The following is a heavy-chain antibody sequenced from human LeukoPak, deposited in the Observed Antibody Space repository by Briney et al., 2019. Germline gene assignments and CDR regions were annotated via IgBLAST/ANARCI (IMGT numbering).Heavy chain of an antibody. CDR1: GYTLTELS. CDR2: FDPEDGET. Sequence: EASVKVSCKVSGYTLTELSMHWVRQAPGKGLEWMGGFDPEDGETIYAQKFQGRVTMTEDTSTDTAYMELSSLRSEDTAVYYCATAALFRNWGNFDYWGQGTLVTVSS. V-gene: IGHV1-24*01. D-gene: IGHD7-27*01. J-gene: IGHJ4*02. CDR3: ATAALFRNWGNFDY.